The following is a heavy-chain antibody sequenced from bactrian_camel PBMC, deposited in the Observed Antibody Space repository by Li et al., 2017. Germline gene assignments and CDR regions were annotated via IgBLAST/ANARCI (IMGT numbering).Heavy chain of an antibody. V-gene: IGHV3S31*01. J-gene: IGHJ4*01. CDR2: INVGGGST. CDR1: GFTFISFD. Sequence: VQLVESGGELVQPGGSLRLSCAASGFTFISFDMSWVRQAPGQGLEWISQINVGGGSTLYEDSVRGRFTISKDVAKNTLYLQMNSLKSDDTAMYFCAADSSSWYHYYYWGRGTQVTVS. D-gene: IGHD6*01. CDR3: AADSSSWYHYYY.